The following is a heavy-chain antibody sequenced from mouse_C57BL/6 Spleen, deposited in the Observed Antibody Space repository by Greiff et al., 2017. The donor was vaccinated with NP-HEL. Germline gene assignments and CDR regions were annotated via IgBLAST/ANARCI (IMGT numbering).Heavy chain of an antibody. Sequence: EVQLQQSGPELVKPGASVKMSCTASGYTFTDYYMHWVKQSPGQSLEWIGYINPNNGGTSYNQKFKGKATMTVNTSSSTAYMALRSLTSEDYAVYYGGGCLQGGMDYWGQGTPVTVSA. CDR3: GGCLQGGMDY. CDR1: GYTFTDYY. D-gene: IGHD3-2*02. V-gene: IGHV1-22*01. J-gene: IGHJ4*01. CDR2: INPNNGGT.